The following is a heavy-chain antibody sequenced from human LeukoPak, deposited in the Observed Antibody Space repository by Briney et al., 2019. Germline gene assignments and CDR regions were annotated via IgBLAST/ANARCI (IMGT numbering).Heavy chain of an antibody. CDR3: ARERSGSYPPYYFDY. Sequence: SETLSLTCTVSGGSISSYYWSWIRQPPGKGLEWIGYIYYSGSTNYNPSLKSRVTISVDTSKNQFSLKLSSVTAADTAVYYCARERSGSYPPYYFDYWGQGALVTVSS. V-gene: IGHV4-59*01. CDR1: GGSISSYY. CDR2: IYYSGST. D-gene: IGHD1-26*01. J-gene: IGHJ4*02.